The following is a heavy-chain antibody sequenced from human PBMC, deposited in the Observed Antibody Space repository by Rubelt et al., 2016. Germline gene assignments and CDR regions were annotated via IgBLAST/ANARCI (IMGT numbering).Heavy chain of an antibody. CDR2: INPSGGST. V-gene: IGHV1-46*01. CDR1: GYTFTSYY. Sequence: QVQLVQSGAEVKKPGASVKVSCKASGYTFTSYYMHWVRQAPGQGLEWMGIINPSGGSTSYAQKFQGRVTMTRNTSISTAYMELSSLRSEDTAVYYCARVRAKRITIFGVVTNDAFDIWGQGTMVTVSS. J-gene: IGHJ3*02. D-gene: IGHD3-3*01. CDR3: ARVRAKRITIFGVVTNDAFDI.